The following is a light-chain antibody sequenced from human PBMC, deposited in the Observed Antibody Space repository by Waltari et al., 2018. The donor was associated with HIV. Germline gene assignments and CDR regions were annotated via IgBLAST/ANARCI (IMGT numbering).Light chain of an antibody. CDR1: SSDGGSFNF. J-gene: IGLJ2*01. Sequence: QSALTQPASVSGSPGQSISISCTGSSSDGGSFNFVSWYQQYPGKAPKLVIFEVSKRPSGVSSRFSGSKSGNTASLTISGLQAEDEADYHCSSYRRDSTQVFGGGTKLTVL. V-gene: IGLV2-14*01. CDR2: EVS. CDR3: SSYRRDSTQV.